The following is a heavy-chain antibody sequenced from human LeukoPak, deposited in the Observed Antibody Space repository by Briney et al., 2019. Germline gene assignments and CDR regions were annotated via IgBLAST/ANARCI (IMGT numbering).Heavy chain of an antibody. J-gene: IGHJ1*01. Sequence: ASVKVSCKASGYTFTNYYVHWVRQAPGQGVEWMGIIKPSGGGTSYALKFQGRVTMTRDTSTSTAYMELSSLRSEDTAVYYCARDHFDSSGYYYLLGYFEHWGQGTLVTVSS. CDR3: ARDHFDSSGYYYLLGYFEH. V-gene: IGHV1-46*01. CDR1: GYTFTNYY. CDR2: IKPSGGGT. D-gene: IGHD3-22*01.